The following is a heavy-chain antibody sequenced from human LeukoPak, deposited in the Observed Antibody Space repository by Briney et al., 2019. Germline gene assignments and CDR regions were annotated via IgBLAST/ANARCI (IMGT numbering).Heavy chain of an antibody. Sequence: PSETLSLTCAVYGGSFSGYYWSCLRQPPGKGLEWIGEINHSGSTNYNPSLKSRVTISVDTSKNQFSLKLSSVTAADTAVYYCARDLLKRLQPEGDYWGQGTLVTVSS. J-gene: IGHJ4*02. V-gene: IGHV4-34*01. D-gene: IGHD5-24*01. CDR3: ARDLLKRLQPEGDY. CDR1: GGSFSGYY. CDR2: INHSGST.